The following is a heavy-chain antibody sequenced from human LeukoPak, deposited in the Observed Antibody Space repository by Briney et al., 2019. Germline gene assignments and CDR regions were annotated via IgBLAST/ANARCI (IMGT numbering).Heavy chain of an antibody. Sequence: PGGSLRLSCAASGFTYHSYAMHWLRQAPGKGLEWVAVISYDGSNKYYADSVKGRFTISRDNSKNTLYLQMNSLRAEDTAVYYCAKVLGQWTHALLFDCWGQGTLVTVSS. CDR3: AKVLGQWTHALLFDC. CDR2: ISYDGSNK. J-gene: IGHJ4*02. V-gene: IGHV3-30*04. CDR1: GFTYHSYA. D-gene: IGHD6-19*01.